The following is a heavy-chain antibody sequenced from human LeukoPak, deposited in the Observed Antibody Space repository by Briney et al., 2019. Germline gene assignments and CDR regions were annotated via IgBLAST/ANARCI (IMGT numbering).Heavy chain of an antibody. Sequence: SETLSLTCTVSGGSISNYYWSWIRQPPGKGLEWIGYIYYSGSTDYNPSLKSRVTISVDTSKNRFSLKLSSVTAADTAVYYCARHGLVAASSFDYWGQGTLVTVSS. D-gene: IGHD2-15*01. CDR3: ARHGLVAASSFDY. CDR1: GGSISNYY. V-gene: IGHV4-59*08. CDR2: IYYSGST. J-gene: IGHJ4*02.